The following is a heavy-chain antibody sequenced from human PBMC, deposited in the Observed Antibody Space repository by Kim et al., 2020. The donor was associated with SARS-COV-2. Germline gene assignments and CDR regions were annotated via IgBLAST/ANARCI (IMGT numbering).Heavy chain of an antibody. Sequence: NSNPSLRGRVTISPDASKNQFSLRLTSVTAADTAVYLCARVSFDAFDFWGQGTTVIVSS. CDR3: ARVSFDAFDF. V-gene: IGHV4-59*03. J-gene: IGHJ3*01.